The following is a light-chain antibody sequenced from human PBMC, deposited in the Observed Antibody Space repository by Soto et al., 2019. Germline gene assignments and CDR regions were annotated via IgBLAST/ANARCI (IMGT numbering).Light chain of an antibody. J-gene: IGKJ1*01. CDR1: QSLVYSDGNTY. CDR3: MQGTHWPPT. V-gene: IGKV2-30*01. CDR2: KVS. Sequence: DVVMTQSPLSLPVTLGQPASISCRSSQSLVYSDGNTYLNWFQQRPGQSPRRXXYKVSNRDSGVPDRFSGSGSGTDGTMKISRVEEEDGGVYYCMQGTHWPPTFGQGTKVDIK.